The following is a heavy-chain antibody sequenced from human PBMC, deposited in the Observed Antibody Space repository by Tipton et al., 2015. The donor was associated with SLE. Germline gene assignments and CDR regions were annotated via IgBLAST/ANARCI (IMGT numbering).Heavy chain of an antibody. CDR2: IFHSGST. V-gene: IGHV4-38-2*02. D-gene: IGHD6-13*01. Sequence: TLSLTCTVSDYSISSGYYWGWIRQPPGKGLEWIGSIFHSGSTFYNPSLQSRVTISVDTSKNQFSLKLNSVTAADTAVYYCARDSLAQFLGKATAVFGAFDLWGPGTMVTVSS. J-gene: IGHJ3*01. CDR3: ARDSLAQFLGKATAVFGAFDL. CDR1: DYSISSGYY.